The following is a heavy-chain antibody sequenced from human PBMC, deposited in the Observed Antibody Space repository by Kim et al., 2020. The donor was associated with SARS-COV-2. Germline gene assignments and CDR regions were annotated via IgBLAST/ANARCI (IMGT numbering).Heavy chain of an antibody. CDR1: GFTFEVYA. CDR2: ISGSGTDT. V-gene: IGHV3-23*01. Sequence: GGSLRLSCAASGFTFEVYAMNWVRQTPGKGLEWVSGISGSGTDTYYADSVKGRFTISRDNSNRKLYLQLNSLRVDDTAIYYCAKDGRVGWRQQPCNDYF. D-gene: IGHD6-13*01. CDR3: AKDGRVGWRQQPCNDYF. J-gene: IGHJ4*01.